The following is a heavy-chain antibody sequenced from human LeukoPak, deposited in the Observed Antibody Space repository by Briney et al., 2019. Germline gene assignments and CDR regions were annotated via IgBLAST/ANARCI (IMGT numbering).Heavy chain of an antibody. CDR1: GGTFSSYA. J-gene: IGHJ4*02. CDR3: ARGRGSTSYWDY. CDR2: IIPIFGTA. Sequence: ASVKVSCKASGGTFSSYAISWVRQAPGQGLEWMGGIIPIFGTANYAQKFQGRVTITADESTSTAYMELSSLRSEDTAVYYCARGRGSTSYWDYWGQGTLVTVFS. V-gene: IGHV1-69*13. D-gene: IGHD2-2*01.